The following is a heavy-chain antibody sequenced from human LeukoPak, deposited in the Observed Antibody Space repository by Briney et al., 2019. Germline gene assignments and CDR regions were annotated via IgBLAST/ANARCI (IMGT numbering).Heavy chain of an antibody. V-gene: IGHV1-8*03. CDR2: LNVKSGNT. CDR1: GYTFTSYD. D-gene: IGHD4-17*01. J-gene: IGHJ4*02. Sequence: EASVKVSCKASGYTFTSYDINWVRQATGQGLEWMGWLNVKSGNTGYAQKFQDRVTITRNTSISTAYIELSSIKSEDTAVYYCAKVGDDYGDYFHFWGQGTLVTVSS. CDR3: AKVGDDYGDYFHF.